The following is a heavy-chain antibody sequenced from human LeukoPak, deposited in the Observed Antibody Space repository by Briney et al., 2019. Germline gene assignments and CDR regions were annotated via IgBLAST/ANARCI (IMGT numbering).Heavy chain of an antibody. J-gene: IGHJ4*02. CDR3: ARRSDSGSDDVEDYFDY. Sequence: SETLSLTCAVSGGSVSSSKYLWGWICQPPGKGLEWIGSMYYDGSSYYNPSLKSRVTTSVDTSKNQFSLKLTSVTAADTAEYFCARRSDSGSDDVEDYFDYWGQGTLVTVSS. CDR2: MYYDGSS. CDR1: GGSVSSSKYL. D-gene: IGHD1-26*01. V-gene: IGHV4-39*01.